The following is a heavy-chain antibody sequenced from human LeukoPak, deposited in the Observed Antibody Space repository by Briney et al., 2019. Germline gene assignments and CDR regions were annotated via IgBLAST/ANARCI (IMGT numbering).Heavy chain of an antibody. Sequence: GGSLRLSCVASGFTFSSYSMNWVRQAPGKGLEWVSSISSGSGNIYYADSVKGRFTVSRDNAKNSLYLQMVSLRAEDTALYYCAREGRATGTPEDYWGQGTLVTVSS. V-gene: IGHV3-21*01. CDR2: ISSGSGNI. CDR1: GFTFSSYS. D-gene: IGHD1-1*01. CDR3: AREGRATGTPEDY. J-gene: IGHJ4*02.